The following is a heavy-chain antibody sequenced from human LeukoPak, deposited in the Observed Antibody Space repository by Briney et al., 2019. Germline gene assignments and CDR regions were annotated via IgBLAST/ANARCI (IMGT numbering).Heavy chain of an antibody. CDR2: IDSNSGGT. CDR1: GYTFTGYY. D-gene: IGHD4-17*01. CDR3: AREMNYDDYRTSDY. Sequence: ASVKVSCKSSGYTFTGYYMHWVRQAPGQGFEWMGRIDSNSGGTNYAQNFQGRVTMTRDTSISTVYMELISLRSDDTAVYYCAREMNYDDYRTSDYWGQGTLVTVS. V-gene: IGHV1-2*02. J-gene: IGHJ4*02.